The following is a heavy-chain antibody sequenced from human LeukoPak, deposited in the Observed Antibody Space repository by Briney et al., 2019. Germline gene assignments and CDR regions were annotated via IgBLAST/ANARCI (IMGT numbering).Heavy chain of an antibody. CDR3: ARGLVRGVSKPLNWFDP. J-gene: IGHJ5*02. V-gene: IGHV4-34*01. Sequence: SETLSLTCAVYGGSFSGYYWSWIRQPPGKGLEWIGEISHSGSTNYNPSLKSRVTISVDTSKNQFSLKLSSVTAADTAVYYCARGLVRGVSKPLNWFDPWGQGTLVTVSS. D-gene: IGHD3-10*01. CDR2: ISHSGST. CDR1: GGSFSGYY.